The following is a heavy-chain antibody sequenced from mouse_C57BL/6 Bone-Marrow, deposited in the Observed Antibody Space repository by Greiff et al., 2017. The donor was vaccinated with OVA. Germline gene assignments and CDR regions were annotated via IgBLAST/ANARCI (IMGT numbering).Heavy chain of an antibody. CDR1: GYTFTSYT. Sequence: QVQLKESGAELARPGASVKMSCKASGYTFTSYTMHWVKQRPGQGLEWIGYINPSSGYTKYNQKFKDKATLTADKSSSTAYMQLSSLTSEDSAVYYCARAGDYYLFAYWGQGTLVTVSA. CDR2: INPSSGYT. J-gene: IGHJ3*01. D-gene: IGHD1-1*01. V-gene: IGHV1-4*01. CDR3: ARAGDYYLFAY.